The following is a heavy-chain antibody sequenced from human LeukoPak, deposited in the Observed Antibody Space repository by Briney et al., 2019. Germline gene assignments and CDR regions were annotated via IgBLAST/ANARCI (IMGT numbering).Heavy chain of an antibody. CDR2: IYYRGST. CDR3: ARYREVGATDDY. V-gene: IGHV4-38-2*02. J-gene: IGHJ4*02. CDR1: GYSISSGYY. D-gene: IGHD1-26*01. Sequence: SETLSLTCTVSGYSISSGYYWGWIRQPPGRELEWIASIYYRGSTHYNPSLASLKSRVTISGDTSKNQFSLTLSSVTAADTAVYYCARYREVGATDDYWGQGTLVTVSS.